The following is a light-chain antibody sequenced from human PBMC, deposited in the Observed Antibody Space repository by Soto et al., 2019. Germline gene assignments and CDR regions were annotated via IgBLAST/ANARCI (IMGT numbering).Light chain of an antibody. J-gene: IGKJ1*01. V-gene: IGKV3-15*01. Sequence: EIVMTQSPATLSVSPGERATLSCRASQSVSSNLAWYQQKPGQAPRLLIYGVSTRATGIPARFSGSGSGTEFTLTISSLQSEDFAVYYCQQYNNWGTFGRGTKVEIK. CDR2: GVS. CDR3: QQYNNWGT. CDR1: QSVSSN.